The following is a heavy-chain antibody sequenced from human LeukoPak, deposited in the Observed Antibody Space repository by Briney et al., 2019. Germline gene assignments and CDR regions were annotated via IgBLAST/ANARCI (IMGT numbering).Heavy chain of an antibody. V-gene: IGHV3-30*19. Sequence: GGSLRLSCAASGFTFSSYGMHWVRQAPGKGLEWVAVISYDGSNKYYADSVKSRFTISRDNSKNTLYLQMNSLRAEDTAVYYCARVPGVHDYWGQGTLVTVSS. CDR3: ARVPGVHDY. D-gene: IGHD4/OR15-4a*01. J-gene: IGHJ4*02. CDR2: ISYDGSNK. CDR1: GFTFSSYG.